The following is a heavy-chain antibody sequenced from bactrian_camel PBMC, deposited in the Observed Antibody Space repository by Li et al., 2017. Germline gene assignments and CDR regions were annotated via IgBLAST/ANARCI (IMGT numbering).Heavy chain of an antibody. J-gene: IGHJ6*01. CDR3: AADLGDEMYAFQALGILWHFRY. V-gene: IGHV3S53*01. D-gene: IGHD3*01. Sequence: HVQLVESGGGSVQAGGSLKLSCVVSGYNTYYMAWFRQAPGKEREGVAAIDSDGIASYADPVKGRFTISKDNANNTVNLVMNSLKPEDTAMYYCAADLGDEMYAFQALGILWHFRYQGQGTQVTVSS. CDR2: IDSDGIA. CDR1: GYNTYY.